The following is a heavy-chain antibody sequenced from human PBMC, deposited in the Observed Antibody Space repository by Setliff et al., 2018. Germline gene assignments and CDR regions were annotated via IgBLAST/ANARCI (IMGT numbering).Heavy chain of an antibody. J-gene: IGHJ4*02. CDR1: GFTFSRYS. D-gene: IGHD5-12*01. Sequence: PGGSLRLSCAAPGFTFSRYSMSWVRQAPGKGLEWLSIIFGSDGSTYYADSVKGRFTISRDNSKNTLYLQMNSLRAEDTAVYYCARDRLPDGGYDVDYWGQGTLVTVSS. CDR3: ARDRLPDGGYDVDY. V-gene: IGHV3-23*01. CDR2: IFGSDGST.